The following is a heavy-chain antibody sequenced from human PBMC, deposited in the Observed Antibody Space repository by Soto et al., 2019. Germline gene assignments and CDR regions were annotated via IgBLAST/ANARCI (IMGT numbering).Heavy chain of an antibody. CDR1: GGTFSSYS. V-gene: IGHV1-69*13. J-gene: IGHJ6*02. CDR2: IIPIFGTA. CDR3: ATQVRGVIISDDYYYYGMDV. Sequence: SVKVSCKASGGTFSSYSISWVLQAPGQGLEWMGGIIPIFGTANYAQKFQGRVTITADESTSTAYMELSSLRSEDTAVYYCATQVRGVIISDDYYYYGMDVRGQGTTVTVSS. D-gene: IGHD3-10*01.